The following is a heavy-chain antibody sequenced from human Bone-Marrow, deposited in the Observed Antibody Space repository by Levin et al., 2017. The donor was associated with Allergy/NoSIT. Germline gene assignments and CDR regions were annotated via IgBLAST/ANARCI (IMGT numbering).Heavy chain of an antibody. Sequence: SQTLSLTCSVFGDSISSYFWTWIRQSPGKRLEWIGYIYYSGTTNYNPSLKSRVTMSMDTSKNHFSLKLTSVTAADTAIYYCARVVVTAVVASDAFDLWDQGTKVIVSS. CDR1: GDSISSYF. CDR3: ARVVVTAVVASDAFDL. J-gene: IGHJ3*01. V-gene: IGHV4-59*01. CDR2: IYYSGTT. D-gene: IGHD2-21*02.